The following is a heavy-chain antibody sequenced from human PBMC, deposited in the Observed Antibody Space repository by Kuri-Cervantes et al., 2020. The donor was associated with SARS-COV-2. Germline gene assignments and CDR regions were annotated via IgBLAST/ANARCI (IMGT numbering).Heavy chain of an antibody. Sequence: GESLKISCAASGFTFSSYAMSWVRQAPGKGLEWVAFIRYDGSNKYYADSVKGRFTISRDNSKNTLYLQMNSLRAEDTAVYYCAVTTVSTTLFDYWGQGTLVTVSS. CDR3: AVTTVSTTLFDY. D-gene: IGHD4-17*01. J-gene: IGHJ4*02. V-gene: IGHV3-30*02. CDR1: GFTFSSYA. CDR2: IRYDGSNK.